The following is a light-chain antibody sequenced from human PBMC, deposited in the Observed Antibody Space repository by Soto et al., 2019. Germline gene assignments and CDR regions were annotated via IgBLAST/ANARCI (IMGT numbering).Light chain of an antibody. CDR3: QQYGSSPRT. J-gene: IGKJ1*01. CDR2: GAS. Sequence: EIVLTQSPGTLSLSPGERATLSCRASQSVNSDYLAWFQQKPGQAPRLLIYGASTRTTGIPDRFSGSGSGTDFTLTIGSLQSEDFAVYYCQQYGSSPRTFGQGTKVDIK. V-gene: IGKV3-20*01. CDR1: QSVNSDY.